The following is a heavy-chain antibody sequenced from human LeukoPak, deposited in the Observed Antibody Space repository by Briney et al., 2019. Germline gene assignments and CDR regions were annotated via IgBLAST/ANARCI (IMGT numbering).Heavy chain of an antibody. CDR3: ARERQQGYCSSTSCYRGRVWFDP. Sequence: PSETLSLTCTVSGYSISSGYYWGWIRQPPGKGLEWIGSIYHSGSTYYNPSLKSRVTISVDTSKHQFSLKLSSVTAADTAVYYCARERQQGYCSSTSCYRGRVWFDPWGQGTLVTVSS. CDR2: IYHSGST. V-gene: IGHV4-38-2*02. D-gene: IGHD2-2*01. J-gene: IGHJ5*02. CDR1: GYSISSGYY.